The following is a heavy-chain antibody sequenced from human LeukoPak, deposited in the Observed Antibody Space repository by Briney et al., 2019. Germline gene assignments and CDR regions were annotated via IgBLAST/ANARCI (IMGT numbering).Heavy chain of an antibody. Sequence: PSETLSLTCTVSGGSISSGSYYWSWIRQPAGKGLEWIGRIYTSGSTNYNPSLKSRVTISVDTSKNQFSLKLSSVTAADTAVYYCARVEGAQYYFDYWGQGTLVTVSS. CDR1: GGSISSGSYY. J-gene: IGHJ4*02. CDR2: IYTSGST. D-gene: IGHD1-26*01. V-gene: IGHV4-61*02. CDR3: ARVEGAQYYFDY.